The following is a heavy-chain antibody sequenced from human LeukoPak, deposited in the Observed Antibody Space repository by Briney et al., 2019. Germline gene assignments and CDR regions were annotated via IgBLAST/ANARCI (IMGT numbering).Heavy chain of an antibody. CDR2: ISSSSSYI. D-gene: IGHD6-19*01. V-gene: IGHV3-21*01. CDR3: ARSYSSGWYSYYFDY. CDR1: GFTFSSYS. Sequence: PGGSLRLSCAASGFTFSSYSMNWVRQAPGKGLEWVSSISSSSSYIYYADSVKGRFTISRDNAKNSLYLQMNSLRAEDTAVYYCARSYSSGWYSYYFDYWGQGTLVTVSS. J-gene: IGHJ4*02.